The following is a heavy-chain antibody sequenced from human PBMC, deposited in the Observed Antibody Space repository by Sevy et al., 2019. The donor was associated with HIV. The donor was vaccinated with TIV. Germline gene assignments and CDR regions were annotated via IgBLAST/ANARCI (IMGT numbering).Heavy chain of an antibody. CDR1: GFTFDDYA. V-gene: IGHV3-9*01. J-gene: IGHJ4*01. CDR3: ARDRDDGYCTNGVCFNFDN. CDR2: ISWNSASI. D-gene: IGHD2-8*01. Sequence: GGSLRLSCVASGFTFDDYAMHWVRQAPGKGLEWVSGISWNSASIDYADSVKGRFTISRDNAKNSLYLQMKSLRAEDTALYYCARDRDDGYCTNGVCFNFDNWGQGTLVTVSS.